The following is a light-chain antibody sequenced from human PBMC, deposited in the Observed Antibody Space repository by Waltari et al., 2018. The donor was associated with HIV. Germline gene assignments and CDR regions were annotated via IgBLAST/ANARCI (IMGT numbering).Light chain of an antibody. V-gene: IGLV2-8*01. J-gene: IGLJ2*01. Sequence: QSALAQPPSASVSPGQSVTISCTGTSSDDGGYSYVSWYQQHPGKAPKLMIYEVSKRPSGVPDRFSGSKSGNAASLTVSGLQAEDEADYYCSSYAGSNNVIFGGGTKLTVL. CDR1: SSDDGGYSY. CDR2: EVS. CDR3: SSYAGSNNVI.